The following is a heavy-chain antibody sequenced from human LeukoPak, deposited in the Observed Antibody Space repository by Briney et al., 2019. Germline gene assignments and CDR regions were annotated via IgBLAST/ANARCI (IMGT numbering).Heavy chain of an antibody. CDR1: GGSFSGYY. Sequence: LSLTCAVYGGSFSGYYWSWIRQAPGKGLEWVAVISYDGSNKYYADSVKGRFTISRDNSKNTLYLQMNSLRAEDTAVYYCAKDGPPLDYWGQGTLVTVSS. CDR2: ISYDGSNK. CDR3: AKDGPPLDY. V-gene: IGHV3-30*18. J-gene: IGHJ4*02.